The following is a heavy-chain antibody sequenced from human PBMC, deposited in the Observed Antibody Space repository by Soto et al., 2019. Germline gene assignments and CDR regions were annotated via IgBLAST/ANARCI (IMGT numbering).Heavy chain of an antibody. D-gene: IGHD1-26*01. J-gene: IGHJ4*02. V-gene: IGHV3-49*03. CDR3: TRSLGGSGSY. CDR1: GFTFGDYA. CDR2: IRSKAYGGTT. Sequence: GCLLLSCPASGFTFGDYAMSWFRQAPGKGLEWVGFIRSKAYGGTTEYAASVKGRFTISRDDSKSIAYLQMNSLKTEDTDVYYCTRSLGGSGSYSGQGTLVTVSS.